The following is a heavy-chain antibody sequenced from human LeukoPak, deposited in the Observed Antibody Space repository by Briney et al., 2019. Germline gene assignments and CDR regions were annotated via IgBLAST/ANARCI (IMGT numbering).Heavy chain of an antibody. CDR3: ATGIQLWLQAGYYYYMDV. V-gene: IGHV1-24*01. CDR1: GYTLTELS. CDR2: FDPEDGET. J-gene: IGHJ6*03. Sequence: ASVKVSCKVSGYTLTELSMHWVRQAPGKGLEWMGGFDPEDGETIYAQKFQGRVTMTEDTSTDTAYMELSSLRSEDTAVYYCATGIQLWLQAGYYYYMDVWGKGTTVTVSS. D-gene: IGHD5-18*01.